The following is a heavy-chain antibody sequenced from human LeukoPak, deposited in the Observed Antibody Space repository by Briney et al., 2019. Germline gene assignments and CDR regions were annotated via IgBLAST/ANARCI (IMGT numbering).Heavy chain of an antibody. J-gene: IGHJ4*02. CDR2: ISSSSSTI. CDR3: ATTIRNEFYGDLIGAGFDY. D-gene: IGHD4-17*01. V-gene: IGHV3-48*04. CDR1: GFTFSSYS. Sequence: GGSLRLSYAASGFTFSSYSMNWVRQAPGKGLEWVSYISSSSSTIYYADPVKGRFTISRDNAKNSLYLQMNSLRAEDTAVYYCATTIRNEFYGDLIGAGFDYWGQGTLVTVSS.